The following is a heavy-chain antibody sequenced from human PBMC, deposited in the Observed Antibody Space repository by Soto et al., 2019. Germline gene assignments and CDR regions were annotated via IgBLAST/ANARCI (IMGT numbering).Heavy chain of an antibody. CDR3: ARGSDI. J-gene: IGHJ3*02. CDR2: ISSSGSSI. V-gene: IGHV3-48*03. Sequence: GGSLRLSCAASGFAFSSYEMIWVRQAPGKGLEWVSYISSSGSSIYCADSVKGRFTISRDNTKDSLFLQMNSLRAEDTAIYYCARGSDIWGQGTMVTVSS. CDR1: GFAFSSYE.